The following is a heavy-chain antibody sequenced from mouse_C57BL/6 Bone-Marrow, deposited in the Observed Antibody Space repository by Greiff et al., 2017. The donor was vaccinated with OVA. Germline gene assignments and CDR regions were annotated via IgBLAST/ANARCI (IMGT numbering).Heavy chain of an antibody. Sequence: QVQLQQSGAELARPGASVKLSCKASGYTFTSYGISWVKQRTGQGLEWIGEIYPRSGNTYYNEKFKGKATLTAEQSSSTAYMEIRSLTSEDSAVYFCAWYPFDYGGQGTTLTVSS. CDR3: AWYPFDY. CDR1: GYTFTSYG. V-gene: IGHV1-81*01. CDR2: IYPRSGNT. D-gene: IGHD1-1*02. J-gene: IGHJ2*01.